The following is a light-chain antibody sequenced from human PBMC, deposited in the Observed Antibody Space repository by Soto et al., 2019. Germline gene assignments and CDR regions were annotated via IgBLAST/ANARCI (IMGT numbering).Light chain of an antibody. CDR2: AAY. Sequence: DIQMTQSPSSLSASVGDRVTITCRASQSISSYLNWYQQKPGKAPKLLIFAAYILQSGVPSRFSGAGSGTEFTLTISSLQPEDFATYYCQQSYSTPCTFGQGTRLE. J-gene: IGKJ5*01. CDR1: QSISSY. V-gene: IGKV1-39*01. CDR3: QQSYSTPCT.